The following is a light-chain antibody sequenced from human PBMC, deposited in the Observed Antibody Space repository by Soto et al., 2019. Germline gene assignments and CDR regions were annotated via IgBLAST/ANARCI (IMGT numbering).Light chain of an antibody. V-gene: IGKV3-20*01. J-gene: IGKJ2*01. CDR2: GAS. CDR3: QHYGNSLKHT. CDR1: QSVSSNY. Sequence: EIVLTQSPGTLSLSPGERATLSCRASQSVSSNYLAWYQQKPGQAPRLLIYGASSRATGIPDRFSGSGSGTDFTLTISRLEPEDFAVYYCQHYGNSLKHTFGQGTKLEIK.